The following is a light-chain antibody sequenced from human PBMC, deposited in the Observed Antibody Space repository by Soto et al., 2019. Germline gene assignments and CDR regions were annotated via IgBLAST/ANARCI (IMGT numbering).Light chain of an antibody. V-gene: IGKV3D-20*02. CDR3: QQRSNWRT. CDR1: QSVSNNY. CDR2: GAS. J-gene: IGKJ1*01. Sequence: EIVLTQSPCTLSLSPGERATLSCRASQSVSNNYLAWYQQKPGQAPRLLIYGASNRATGIPDRFSGSGSGTDFTLTISRLEPEDFAVYYCQQRSNWRTFGQGTKV.